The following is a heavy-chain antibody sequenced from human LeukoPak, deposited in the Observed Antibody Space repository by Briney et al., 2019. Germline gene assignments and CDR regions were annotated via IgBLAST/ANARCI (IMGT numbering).Heavy chain of an antibody. D-gene: IGHD3-22*01. CDR3: AKKKASAYYYDSSGYFFDY. CDR1: GVVFSSDS. CDR2: ISGIVGST. J-gene: IGHJ4*02. V-gene: IGHV3-23*01. Sequence: RVGTPSLSCAVSGVVFSSDSTGGVPQAPRIGLGSVSYISGIVGSTYYADSVKGRFTISRDNSKNTLYLQMNSLRAEDTAVYYCAKKKASAYYYDSSGYFFDYWGQGTLVTVSS.